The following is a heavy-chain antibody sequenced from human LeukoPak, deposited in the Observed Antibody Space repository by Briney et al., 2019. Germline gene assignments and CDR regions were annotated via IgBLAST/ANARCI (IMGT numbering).Heavy chain of an antibody. V-gene: IGHV4-61*02. CDR3: ARAVSGLHDAFDI. CDR1: GGSISSDRFY. D-gene: IGHD2/OR15-2a*01. Sequence: SETLSLTCTVSGGSISSDRFYWTWVRQPAGKGLEWIGRIYTSGSTNYNPSLKSRVTMSVDTSKNQFSLKLSSVTAADTAAYYCARAVSGLHDAFDIWGQGTMVTVSS. CDR2: IYTSGST. J-gene: IGHJ3*02.